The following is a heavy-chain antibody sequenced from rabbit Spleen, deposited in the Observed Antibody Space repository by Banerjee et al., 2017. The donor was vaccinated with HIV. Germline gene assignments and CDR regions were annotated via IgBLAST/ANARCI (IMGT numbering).Heavy chain of an antibody. V-gene: IGHV1S40*01. Sequence: QELGESGGDRGKPGASLKLTCRAYGFSLTSSDYMCWVRQAPGMGLEWIACIDAGYRGNTYYASWAKGRFTISKTSSTTVTLQMTSLTAADTATYFCARDGSGWGANFNLWGPGTLVTVS. D-gene: IGHD4-1*01. CDR3: ARDGSGWGANFNL. J-gene: IGHJ4*01. CDR1: GFSLTSSDY. CDR2: IDAGYRGNT.